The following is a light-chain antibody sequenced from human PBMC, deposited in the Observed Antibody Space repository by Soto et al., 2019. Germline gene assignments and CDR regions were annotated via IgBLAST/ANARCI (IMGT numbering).Light chain of an antibody. Sequence: DIQMTQSPSFVSASVGDRVTVICRASQGISNWLAWYQQKPGKAPKLLIYTASTLGSGVPSRFSGSGSGTDFTLTISSLQPEDFATYYCQQASAFPITFGQGTRLEIK. CDR2: TAS. CDR1: QGISNW. CDR3: QQASAFPIT. J-gene: IGKJ5*01. V-gene: IGKV1-12*01.